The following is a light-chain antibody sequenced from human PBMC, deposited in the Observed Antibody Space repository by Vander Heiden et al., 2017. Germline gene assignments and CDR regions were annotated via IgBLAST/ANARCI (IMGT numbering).Light chain of an antibody. J-gene: IGKJ2*01. Sequence: IVLTQSPGTLSLSPGEGATLSRRASQNIFNRYLAWYQQKPGQPPRLLIYDGVTRATGVPDRFSGSGSGTDFTLTVSRLEPEDSAVYYCQQYHSSLYTFGQGTKVEIK. CDR3: QQYHSSLYT. CDR2: DGV. V-gene: IGKV3-20*01. CDR1: QNIFNRY.